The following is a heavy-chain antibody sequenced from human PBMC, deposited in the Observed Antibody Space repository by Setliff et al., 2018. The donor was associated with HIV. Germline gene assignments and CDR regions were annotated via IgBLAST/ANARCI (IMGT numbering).Heavy chain of an antibody. CDR3: ARADCSGGSCYSPGY. CDR2: IYDRGGT. Sequence: SETLSLTCTVSGGSISSYYWSWIRQPPEKGLEWIGYIYDRGGTNYNPSLKSRVTISLDTSKNQFSLKLNSVTAADTAVYYCARADCSGGSCYSPGYWGQGTLVTGSA. V-gene: IGHV4-59*01. CDR1: GGSISSYY. D-gene: IGHD2-15*01. J-gene: IGHJ4*02.